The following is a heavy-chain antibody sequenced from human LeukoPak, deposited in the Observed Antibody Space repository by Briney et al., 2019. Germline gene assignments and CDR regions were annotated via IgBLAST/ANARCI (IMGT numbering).Heavy chain of an antibody. V-gene: IGHV3-23*01. J-gene: IGHJ4*02. D-gene: IGHD3-22*01. Sequence: GGSLRLSCAASGFSFSSDGMSWGRQAPGKGLELVSAISGSDVSTYYADSMKRRFTISRDNSKNTLYLQMNSLRAEDTAVYYCAKYSHDSSGSYDYWGQGTLATVSS. CDR2: ISGSDVST. CDR1: GFSFSSDG. CDR3: AKYSHDSSGSYDY.